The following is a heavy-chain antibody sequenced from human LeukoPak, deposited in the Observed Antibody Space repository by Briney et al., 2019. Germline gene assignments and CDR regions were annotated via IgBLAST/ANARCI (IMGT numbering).Heavy chain of an antibody. Sequence: SETLSLTCTVSGGAVSSGDYYWSWIRQPPGTGLEWIGYIYYSGTTYYSPSLKGRVSISIDTSKNQFSLHLSSVTAADTAVYFCARVVGTYVDYWGQGTLVTVSS. CDR2: IYYSGTT. CDR3: ARVVGTYVDY. V-gene: IGHV4-30-4*01. J-gene: IGHJ4*02. CDR1: GGAVSSGDYY. D-gene: IGHD6-19*01.